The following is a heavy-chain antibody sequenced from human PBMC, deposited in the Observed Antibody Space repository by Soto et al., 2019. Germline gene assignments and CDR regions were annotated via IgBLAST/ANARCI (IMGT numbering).Heavy chain of an antibody. CDR3: ANLGLGVPAAISDYYYYGMDV. CDR1: GFTFSSYA. Sequence: PGGSLRLSCAASGFTFSSYAMSWVRQAPGKGLEWVSAISGSGGSTYYADSVKGRFTISRDNSKNTLYLQMNSLRAEDTAVYYCANLGLGVPAAISDYYYYGMDVWGQGTTVTVSS. V-gene: IGHV3-23*01. J-gene: IGHJ6*02. D-gene: IGHD2-2*01. CDR2: ISGSGGST.